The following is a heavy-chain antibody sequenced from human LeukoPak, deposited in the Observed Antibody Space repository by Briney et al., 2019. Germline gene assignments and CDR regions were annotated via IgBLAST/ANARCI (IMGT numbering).Heavy chain of an antibody. CDR2: IYSGGST. D-gene: IGHD1-14*01. V-gene: IGHV3-66*02. CDR1: GFTVSSNY. Sequence: GGSLRLSCAASGFTVSSNYMSWVRQAPGKGLEWASVIYSGGSTYYADSVKGRFTISRDNSKNALYLQVNSLRVEDTAVYYCASLTYYIDSWGQGTLVTVSS. J-gene: IGHJ4*02. CDR3: ASLTYYIDS.